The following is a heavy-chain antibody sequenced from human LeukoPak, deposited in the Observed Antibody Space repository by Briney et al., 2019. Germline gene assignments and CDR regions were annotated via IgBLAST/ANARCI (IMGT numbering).Heavy chain of an antibody. V-gene: IGHV3-23*01. Sequence: GGSLRLSCAASGFTFSSYAMSWVRQAPGKGLEWVSAISGSGGSTYYADSVKGRFTISRDNSKNTLYLQMNSLRAEDTAVYYCAKRPVYYYDSGGYYFDYWGQGTLVTVSS. D-gene: IGHD3-22*01. CDR2: ISGSGGST. CDR3: AKRPVYYYDSGGYYFDY. J-gene: IGHJ4*02. CDR1: GFTFSSYA.